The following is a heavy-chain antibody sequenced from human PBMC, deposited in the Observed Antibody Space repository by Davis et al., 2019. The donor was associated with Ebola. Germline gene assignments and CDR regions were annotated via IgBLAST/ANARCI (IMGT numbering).Heavy chain of an antibody. CDR1: GFTFSSYG. CDR3: AKALGFLEWLGWSGD. V-gene: IGHV3-30*02. D-gene: IGHD3-3*01. Sequence: GGSLRLSCAASGFTFSSYGMHWVRQAPGKGLEWVAFIRYDGSNKYYADSVKGRFTISRDNSKNTLYLQMNSLRAEDTAVYYCAKALGFLEWLGWSGDWGQGTLVTVSS. CDR2: IRYDGSNK. J-gene: IGHJ4*02.